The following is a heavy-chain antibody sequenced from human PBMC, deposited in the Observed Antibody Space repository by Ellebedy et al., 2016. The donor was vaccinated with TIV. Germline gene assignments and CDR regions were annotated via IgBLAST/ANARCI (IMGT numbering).Heavy chain of an antibody. Sequence: SETLSLTXTVSGGSISSYYWSWIRQPPGKGLEWIGYIYYSGSTNYNPSLKSRVTISVDTSKNQFSLKLSSVTAADTAVYYCARDGAVAGPVDYWGQGTLVTVSS. CDR3: ARDGAVAGPVDY. D-gene: IGHD6-19*01. V-gene: IGHV4-59*01. CDR1: GGSISSYY. CDR2: IYYSGST. J-gene: IGHJ4*02.